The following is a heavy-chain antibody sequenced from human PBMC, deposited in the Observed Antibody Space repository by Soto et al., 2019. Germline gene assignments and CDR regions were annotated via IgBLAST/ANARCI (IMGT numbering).Heavy chain of an antibody. D-gene: IGHD3-3*01. CDR3: AKAGITIFGVVKI. Sequence: GGSLRLSCAASGFIFSSCGMHWVRQAPGKGLEWVAVISYDGSNKYYADSVKGRFTISRDNSKNTLYLQMNSLRAEDTAVYYCAKAGITIFGVVKIWGQGTTVTVS. CDR2: ISYDGSNK. CDR1: GFIFSSCG. V-gene: IGHV3-30*18. J-gene: IGHJ6*02.